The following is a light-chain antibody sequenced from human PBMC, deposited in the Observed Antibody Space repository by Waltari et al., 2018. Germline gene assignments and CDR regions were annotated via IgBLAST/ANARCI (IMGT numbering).Light chain of an antibody. V-gene: IGKV3-20*01. CDR2: RAS. CDR1: QSVTSNY. CDR3: QQLGSSPWT. J-gene: IGKJ1*01. Sequence: EIVLTQSPGTLSLSPGERATPPCRASQSVTSNYLAWYQQKPGQAPRLLVYRASSRFTGIPDRFSGSGSGTEFSLTISRVEPEDFAVYYCQQLGSSPWTFGQGTRIEIK.